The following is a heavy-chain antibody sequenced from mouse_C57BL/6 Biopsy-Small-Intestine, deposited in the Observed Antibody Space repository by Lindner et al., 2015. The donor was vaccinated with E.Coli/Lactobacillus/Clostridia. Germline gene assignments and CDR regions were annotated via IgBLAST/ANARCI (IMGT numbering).Heavy chain of an antibody. CDR2: IRSKSNNFIT. CDR3: VKHYYGRGYWFFDV. Sequence: VQLQESGGGLVQPKGSLKLSCAASGFSFNIYAMNWIRQAPGKGLEWVALIRSKSNNFITYYADSLKDRFTISRDDSENMLYLQMNNLKTEDTAIYYCVKHYYGRGYWFFDVWGTGTTVTVSS. J-gene: IGHJ1*03. D-gene: IGHD1-1*01. CDR1: GFSFNIYA. V-gene: IGHV10-1*01.